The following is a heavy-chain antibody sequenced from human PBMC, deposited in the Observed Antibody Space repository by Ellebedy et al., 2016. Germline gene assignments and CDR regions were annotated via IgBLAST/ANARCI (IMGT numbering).Heavy chain of an antibody. CDR3: ARDRRYFDL. CDR1: GFTFSRDW. Sequence: GGSLRLSCEASGFTFSRDWMTWVRQVPGKSLEWVGNIKEDGRQTYYVDSLRGRFTISRDNARNSLFLQMNSLRVEDAAVYYCARDRRYFDLWGRGTRVTVSS. CDR2: IKEDGRQT. J-gene: IGHJ2*01. V-gene: IGHV3-7*03.